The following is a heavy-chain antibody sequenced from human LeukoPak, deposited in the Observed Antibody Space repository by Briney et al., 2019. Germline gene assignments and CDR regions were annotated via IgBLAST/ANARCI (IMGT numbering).Heavy chain of an antibody. Sequence: GSLRLSCAASGFTFSSYGMSWVRQAPGKGLEWVSALTCSGVSTYYADSVKGRFTISRDNSKNTLYLQMNSLRAEDAAVYYCAKARQQLVPFDYWGQGTLVTVSS. J-gene: IGHJ4*02. D-gene: IGHD6-13*01. CDR1: GFTFSSYG. V-gene: IGHV3-23*01. CDR3: AKARQQLVPFDY. CDR2: LTCSGVST.